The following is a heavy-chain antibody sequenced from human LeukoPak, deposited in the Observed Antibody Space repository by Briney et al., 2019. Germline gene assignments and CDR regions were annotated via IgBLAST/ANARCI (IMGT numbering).Heavy chain of an antibody. CDR1: GFVCSNYA. D-gene: IGHD6-13*01. CDR2: ISASGGST. J-gene: IGHJ2*01. Sequence: GGSLRLSCIASGFVCSNYAMNWVRPAPEKGVEWGSSISASGGSTYYADSVKGRFTISRDNSGSTLYPQINSLRAEDTAVYCCAKGTWITAAGYWYFDLWGRGTLVTVSS. CDR3: AKGTWITAAGYWYFDL. V-gene: IGHV3-23*01.